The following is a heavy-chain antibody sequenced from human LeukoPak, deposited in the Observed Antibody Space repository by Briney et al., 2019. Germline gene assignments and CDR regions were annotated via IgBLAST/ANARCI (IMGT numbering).Heavy chain of an antibody. CDR2: ISSSSSYI. J-gene: IGHJ4*02. CDR3: ARDRLRRERVFDY. D-gene: IGHD5-12*01. CDR1: GFTFSSYS. V-gene: IGHV3-21*01. Sequence: GGSLRLSCAASGFTFSSYSMNWVRQAPGKGLEWVSSISSSSSYIYYADSVKGRFTISRDNAKNSLYLQMNSLRAEDTAVYYCARDRLRRERVFDYWGQGTLVTVSS.